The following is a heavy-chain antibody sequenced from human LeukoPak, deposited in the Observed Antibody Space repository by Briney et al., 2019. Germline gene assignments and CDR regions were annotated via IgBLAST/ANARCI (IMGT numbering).Heavy chain of an antibody. Sequence: GESLKISCKGSGYRFTSYWIGWVRQMPGKGLEWMGTIYPGDSDTRYSPSFQGQVTISAAKSISTAYLQWSSLKASDTAMYYCARRSKDQQVFADNDFDAFDIWGQGTMVTVSS. J-gene: IGHJ3*02. CDR2: IYPGDSDT. CDR1: GYRFTSYW. CDR3: ARRSKDQQVFADNDFDAFDI. V-gene: IGHV5-51*01. D-gene: IGHD3/OR15-3a*01.